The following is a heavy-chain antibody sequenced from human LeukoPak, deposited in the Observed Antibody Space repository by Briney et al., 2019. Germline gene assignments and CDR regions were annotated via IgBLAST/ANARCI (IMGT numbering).Heavy chain of an antibody. CDR1: GFTFDDYA. CDR3: AKVRSGYSYYDY. CDR2: ISGDGGST. Sequence: GGSRRLSCAASGFTFDDYAMHWVRQAPGKGLEWVSLISGDGGSTYYADSVKGRFTISRDNSKNSLYLQMNSLRTEDTALYYCAKVRSGYSYYDYWGQGTLVTVSS. V-gene: IGHV3-43*02. J-gene: IGHJ4*02. D-gene: IGHD5-18*01.